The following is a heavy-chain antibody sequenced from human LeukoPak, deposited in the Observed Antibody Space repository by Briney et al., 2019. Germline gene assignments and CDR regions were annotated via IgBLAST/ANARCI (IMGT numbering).Heavy chain of an antibody. J-gene: IGHJ5*02. CDR3: ARDRYSSSRNWFDP. D-gene: IGHD6-13*01. Sequence: QPGRSLRLSCAASGFTFSSYGMHWVRQAPGKGLEWVAVIWYDGSNKYYADSVKGRFTISRDNSKNTLYLQMNSLRAEDTAVYYCARDRYSSSRNWFDPWGQGTLVTVSS. CDR2: IWYDGSNK. V-gene: IGHV3-33*01. CDR1: GFTFSSYG.